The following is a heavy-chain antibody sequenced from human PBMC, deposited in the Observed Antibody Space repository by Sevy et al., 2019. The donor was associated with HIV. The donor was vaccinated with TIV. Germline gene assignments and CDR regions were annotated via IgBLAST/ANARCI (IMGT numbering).Heavy chain of an antibody. CDR2: ITWSSNGI. D-gene: IGHD3-10*01. V-gene: IGHV3-9*01. CDR3: VKGTMEAIMDLYDPHDI. J-gene: IGHJ3*02. Sequence: GGSLRLSCPASGFTFDEYAMFWVRQVPGKGLEWVSGITWSSNGIDYGDSVKGRFTISRANAKNSLYLQMNSLRVEDTAFYYCVKGTMEAIMDLYDPHDIWGQGTMVTVSS. CDR1: GFTFDEYA.